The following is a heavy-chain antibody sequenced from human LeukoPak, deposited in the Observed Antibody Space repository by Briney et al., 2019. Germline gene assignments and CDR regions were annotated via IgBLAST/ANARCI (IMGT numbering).Heavy chain of an antibody. J-gene: IGHJ3*02. V-gene: IGHV3-53*01. CDR1: GFTVSSNY. D-gene: IGHD6-19*01. Sequence: GGSLRLSCAASGFTVSSNYMSWVRQAPGKGLERVSVIYSGGSTYYADSVKGRFTISRDNSKNTLYLQMNSLRAEDTAVYYCARDPMDSSGWYRDAFDIWGQGTMVTVSS. CDR2: IYSGGST. CDR3: ARDPMDSSGWYRDAFDI.